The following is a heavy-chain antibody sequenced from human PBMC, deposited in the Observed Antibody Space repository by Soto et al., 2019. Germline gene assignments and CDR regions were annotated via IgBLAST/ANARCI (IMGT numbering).Heavy chain of an antibody. D-gene: IGHD3-10*02. J-gene: IGHJ6*02. CDR2: IIPTFGRT. Sequence: VASVKVSCKVSGGAFTNYSLNWVRHSPGQGLEWLGGIIPTFGRTNYAQKFQGRLTISADDSTSTAYMELSSLLSEDTAVYYCARDPLSSFAMDVWGQGTTVTVSS. V-gene: IGHV1-69*13. CDR1: GGAFTNYS. CDR3: ARDPLSSFAMDV.